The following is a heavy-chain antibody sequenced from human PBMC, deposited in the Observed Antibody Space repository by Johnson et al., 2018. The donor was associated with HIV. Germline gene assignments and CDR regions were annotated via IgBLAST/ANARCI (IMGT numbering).Heavy chain of an antibody. CDR1: GFTFSTYA. D-gene: IGHD2-8*02. J-gene: IGHJ3*02. CDR2: ISNNGGST. V-gene: IGHV3-64*01. CDR3: AKDPIVLVVYAISAFDI. Sequence: VQLVESGGGLVQPGGSLRLSCAASGFTFSTYAIHWVRQAPGKVLEYVSAISNNGGSTYYANSVKGRFTISRDNSKNTLYLQMNSLRAEDTAVYYCAKDPIVLVVYAISAFDIWGQGTMVTVSS.